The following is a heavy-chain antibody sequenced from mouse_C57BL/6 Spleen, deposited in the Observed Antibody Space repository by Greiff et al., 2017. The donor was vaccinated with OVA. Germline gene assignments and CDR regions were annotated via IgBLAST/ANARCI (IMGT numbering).Heavy chain of an antibody. V-gene: IGHV1-54*01. CDR3: AREEGGYGYFDY. D-gene: IGHD3-1*01. CDR1: GYAFTNYL. Sequence: QVHVKQSGAELVRPGTSVKVSCKASGYAFTNYLIEWVKQRPGQGLEWIGVINPGSGGTNYNEKFKGKATLTADKSSSTAYMQLSSLTSEDSAVYFCAREEGGYGYFDYWGQGTTLTVSS. J-gene: IGHJ2*01. CDR2: INPGSGGT.